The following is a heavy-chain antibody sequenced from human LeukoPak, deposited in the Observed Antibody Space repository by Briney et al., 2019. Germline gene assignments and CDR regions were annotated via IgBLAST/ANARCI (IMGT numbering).Heavy chain of an antibody. D-gene: IGHD5-18*01. J-gene: IGHJ4*02. CDR3: AKSYSYGYDYFDY. CDR2: IYPGDSDT. Sequence: GESLKISCKGSGYSFTSYWIGWVRQIPGKGLEWVGIIYPGDSDTRYSPSFQGQVTISADKSISTAYLQWSSLKASDTAMYYCAKSYSYGYDYFDYWGQGTLVTVSS. V-gene: IGHV5-51*01. CDR1: GYSFTSYW.